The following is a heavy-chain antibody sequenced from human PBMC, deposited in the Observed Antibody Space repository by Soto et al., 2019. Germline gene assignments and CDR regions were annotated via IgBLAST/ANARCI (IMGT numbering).Heavy chain of an antibody. D-gene: IGHD4-4*01. CDR1: GGSFSGYY. CDR3: ARGGGFYSKPSL. V-gene: IGHV4-34*01. J-gene: IGHJ4*02. Sequence: SETLSLTCAVYGGSFSGYYWSWIRQPPGKGLEWIGEINHSGSTNYNPSLKSRVTISVDTSKNQFSLKLSSVTAADTAVYYCARGGGFYSKPSLWGQGTLVTVSS. CDR2: INHSGST.